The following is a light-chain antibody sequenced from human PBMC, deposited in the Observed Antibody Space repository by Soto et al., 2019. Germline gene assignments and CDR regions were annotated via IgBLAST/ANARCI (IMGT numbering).Light chain of an antibody. CDR2: KAS. Sequence: DIQMTQSPSTLSPSVGDRVTITCRASQSISSWLAWYQQKPGKAPKLLIYKASSLDSGVPSRFSGSGSGTEFTLTISSLQPDDFATYYCQQYNSYSWTFGQGTKVEIK. V-gene: IGKV1-5*03. CDR3: QQYNSYSWT. CDR1: QSISSW. J-gene: IGKJ1*01.